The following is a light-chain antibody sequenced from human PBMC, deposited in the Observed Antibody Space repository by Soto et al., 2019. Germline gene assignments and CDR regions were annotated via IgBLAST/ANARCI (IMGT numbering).Light chain of an antibody. J-gene: IGKJ4*01. Sequence: EIVLTQSPGTLSLSPGERATLSCRASQNINSDYFAWYQQKPGQAPRLLIYDTSIRAAGVPARFSGSRSGAEFTLTISSLQSEDFAVYYCQHYVTWPLTFGGGTKVDIK. CDR2: DTS. CDR3: QHYVTWPLT. CDR1: QNINSD. V-gene: IGKV3-15*01.